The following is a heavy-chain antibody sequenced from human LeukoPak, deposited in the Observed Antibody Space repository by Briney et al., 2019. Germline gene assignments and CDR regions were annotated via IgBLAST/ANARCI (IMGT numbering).Heavy chain of an antibody. J-gene: IGHJ3*02. CDR3: ARLTKRNDPFAI. CDR2: IYYSGST. D-gene: IGHD1-14*01. CDR1: GASINSYY. Sequence: KPSETLSLTCSVSGASINSYYWGWIRQPPGKGLEWIGYIYYSGSTNYNPSLKSRLTISVDTSKNQFSLKLSSVTAADTAVYYCARLTKRNDPFAIWGQGTMVTVSS. V-gene: IGHV4-59*01.